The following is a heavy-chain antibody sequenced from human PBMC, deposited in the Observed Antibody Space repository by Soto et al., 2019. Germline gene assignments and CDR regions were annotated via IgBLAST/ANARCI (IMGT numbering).Heavy chain of an antibody. CDR1: GFTFDDYA. CDR2: ISWNSGSI. J-gene: IGHJ4*02. D-gene: IGHD7-27*01. Sequence: EVQLVESGGGLVQPGRSLRLSCAASGFTFDDYAMHWVRQAPGKGLEWVSGISWNSGSIGYADSVKGRFTISRDNAKNSLYLQMNSLRAEDTALYYCAKDSQTGDFNYWGQGTLVTVSS. CDR3: AKDSQTGDFNY. V-gene: IGHV3-9*01.